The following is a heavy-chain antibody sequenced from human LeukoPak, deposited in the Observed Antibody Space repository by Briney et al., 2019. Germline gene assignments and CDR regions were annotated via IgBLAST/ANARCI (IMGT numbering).Heavy chain of an antibody. V-gene: IGHV4-39*01. CDR2: IHYSGST. D-gene: IGHD2-15*01. CDR3: ASYCSGGTCYLGFDY. CDR1: GGSISSSSYY. Sequence: SETLSLTCTVSGGSISSSSYYWGWVRQPPGKGLEWIGSIHYSGSTYYNPPLKSRLTMSVDTSKNQFSLKLSSVTAADTAVYYCASYCSGGTCYLGFDYWGQGTLVTVSS. J-gene: IGHJ4*02.